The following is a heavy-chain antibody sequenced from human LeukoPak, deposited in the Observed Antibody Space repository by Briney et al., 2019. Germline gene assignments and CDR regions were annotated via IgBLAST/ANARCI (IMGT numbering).Heavy chain of an antibody. CDR1: GGSISSGDYY. CDR2: IYYSGST. Sequence: SQTLSLACTVSGGSISSGDYYWSWIRQPPGKGLELIGYIYYSGSTYYNPSINSRVTISVDTSKNQFSLKLSSVTAADTAVSYCARDDSSGYSDAFDIWGQGTMVTVSS. V-gene: IGHV4-30-4*01. CDR3: ARDDSSGYSDAFDI. J-gene: IGHJ3*02. D-gene: IGHD3-22*01.